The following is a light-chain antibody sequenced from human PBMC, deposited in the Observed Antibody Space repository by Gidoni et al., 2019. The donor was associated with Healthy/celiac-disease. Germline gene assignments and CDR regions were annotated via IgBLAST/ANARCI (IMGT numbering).Light chain of an antibody. CDR2: WAS. J-gene: IGKJ4*01. CDR3: QQYYSTPLT. CDR1: QSVLYSSNNKNY. V-gene: IGKV4-1*01. Sequence: DIVMTQSPDSLDVSLGERATINCKSSQSVLYSSNNKNYLAWYQQKPGQPPKLLIYWASTRESGVPDRFSGSGSGTDFTLTISRLQAEDVAVYYCQQYYSTPLTFGGGTKVEIK.